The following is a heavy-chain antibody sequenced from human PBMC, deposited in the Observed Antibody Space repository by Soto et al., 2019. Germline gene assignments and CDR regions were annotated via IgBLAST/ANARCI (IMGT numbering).Heavy chain of an antibody. J-gene: IGHJ3*02. Sequence: AASVKVSCKASGYTFTSYGISWVRQAPGQGLEWMGWISAYNGNTNYAQKLQGRVTMTTDTSTSTAYMELRSLRSDDTAVYYCARELFSSGWPYDAFDIWGQGTMVTVS. CDR2: ISAYNGNT. V-gene: IGHV1-18*01. CDR3: ARELFSSGWPYDAFDI. CDR1: GYTFTSYG. D-gene: IGHD6-19*01.